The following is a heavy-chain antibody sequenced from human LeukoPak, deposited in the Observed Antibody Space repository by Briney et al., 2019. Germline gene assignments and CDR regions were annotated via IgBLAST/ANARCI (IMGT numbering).Heavy chain of an antibody. V-gene: IGHV1-69*05. CDR2: IIPIFGTA. Sequence: SVKVSCKASGYTFTSYGISWVRQAPGQGLDWMGVIIPIFGTANYAQKFQGRVTITTDESTSTAYMELGSLRSEDTAVYYCARDHYYDSSGYFSENPPGEPDYWGQGTLVTVSS. J-gene: IGHJ4*02. D-gene: IGHD3-22*01. CDR1: GYTFTSYG. CDR3: ARDHYYDSSGYFSENPPGEPDY.